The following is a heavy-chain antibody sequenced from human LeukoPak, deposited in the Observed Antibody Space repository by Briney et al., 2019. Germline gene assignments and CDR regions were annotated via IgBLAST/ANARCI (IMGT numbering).Heavy chain of an antibody. V-gene: IGHV4-38-2*02. D-gene: IGHD3-16*01. Sequence: PSETLSLTCSVSGYSISRGYSWGCLRQPPGEGLERIGNIYHSESTHYNPSLKSRVTISPDTSKNQFSLKLTSVTASDTAVYYCARFDHVWETHGMDAFDLWGQGTMVTVSS. J-gene: IGHJ3*01. CDR2: IYHSEST. CDR1: GYSISRGYS. CDR3: ARFDHVWETHGMDAFDL.